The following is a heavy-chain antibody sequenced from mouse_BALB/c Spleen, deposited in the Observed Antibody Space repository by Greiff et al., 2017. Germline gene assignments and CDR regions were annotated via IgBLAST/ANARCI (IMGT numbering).Heavy chain of an antibody. J-gene: IGHJ4*01. CDR2: IRNKANGYTT. Sequence: EVKLQESGGGLVQPGGSLRLSCATSGFTFTDYYMSWVRPPPGKALEWLGFIRNKANGYTTEYSASVKGRFTISRDNSQSILYLQMNTLGAEDRSTYYCARDGAMGYWGQRTSGTGTS. V-gene: IGHV7-3*02. CDR1: GFTFTDYY. CDR3: ARDGAMGY.